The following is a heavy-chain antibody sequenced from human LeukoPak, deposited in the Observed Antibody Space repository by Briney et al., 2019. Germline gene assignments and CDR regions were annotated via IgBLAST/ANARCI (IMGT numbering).Heavy chain of an antibody. CDR2: ISSSGSTI. J-gene: IGHJ3*01. D-gene: IGHD6-19*01. CDR1: GFTFSDYY. CDR3: ARHITVTYDAFDL. V-gene: IGHV3-11*01. Sequence: GSLRLSCAASGFTFSDYYMSWIRQAPGKGLEWVSYISSSGSTIYYADSVKGRFTISRDNAKNSLYLQMNSLRAEDTAVYYCARHITVTYDAFDLWGRGTMVTVSS.